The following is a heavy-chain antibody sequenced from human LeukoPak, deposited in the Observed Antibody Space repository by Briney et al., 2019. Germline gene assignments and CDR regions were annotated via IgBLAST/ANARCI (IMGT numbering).Heavy chain of an antibody. D-gene: IGHD2-2*01. CDR1: GGSISSGGYY. Sequence: SETLSLTCTVSGGSISSGGYYWSWIRQHPGKGLEWIGYIYYSGSTYYNPSLKSRVTISVDTSKNQFSLKLSSVTAADTAVYYCARAGIEVVPAALDPYYYYGMDVWGQGTTVTVSS. CDR3: ARAGIEVVPAALDPYYYYGMDV. CDR2: IYYSGST. V-gene: IGHV4-31*03. J-gene: IGHJ6*02.